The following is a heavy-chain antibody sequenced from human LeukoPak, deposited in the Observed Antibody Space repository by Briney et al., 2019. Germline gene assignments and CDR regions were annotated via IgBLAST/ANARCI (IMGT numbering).Heavy chain of an antibody. J-gene: IGHJ4*02. V-gene: IGHV3-9*03. CDR2: ISWNSGSI. Sequence: GGSLRLSCAASGFTFDDYAMHWVRQAPGKGLEWVSGISWNSGSIGYADSVKGRFTISRDNAKNSLYLQMNSLRAEDMALYYCAKDTKSTIDGYNSALDYWGQGTLVTVSS. D-gene: IGHD5-24*01. CDR3: AKDTKSTIDGYNSALDY. CDR1: GFTFDDYA.